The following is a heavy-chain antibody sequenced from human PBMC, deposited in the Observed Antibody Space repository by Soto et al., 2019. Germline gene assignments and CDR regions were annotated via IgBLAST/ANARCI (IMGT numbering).Heavy chain of an antibody. CDR1: GFPFSTSA. D-gene: IGHD1-26*01. Sequence: EVQLLESGGGLVQPGGSPRLSCAASGFPFSTSAMNWVRQAPGKGLEWVSIISATSDAAHYAESVKGRFTSSRDNSKNTLYLQMNSLRAEDTAVYYCGKYSGSYPVYNGMNLWGQGTTVTVSS. V-gene: IGHV3-23*01. J-gene: IGHJ6*02. CDR3: GKYSGSYPVYNGMNL. CDR2: ISATSDAA.